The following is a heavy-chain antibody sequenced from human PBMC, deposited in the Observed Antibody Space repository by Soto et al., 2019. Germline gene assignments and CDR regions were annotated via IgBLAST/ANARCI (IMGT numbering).Heavy chain of an antibody. CDR1: GFTFSDYY. CDR2: ISNRGRTL. V-gene: IGHV3-11*01. CDR3: ARDLVAVSGGVYSSSSGGYFFDF. J-gene: IGHJ4*02. Sequence: QVQLVESGGGLVKPGGSLRLSCAASGFTFSDYYMSWIRQAPGKGLEWVSYISNRGRTLYYADSMKGRFTISRDNANNSLYLQMNSLRSEDTAVYYCARDLVAVSGGVYSSSSGGYFFDFWGQGTLVTVSS. D-gene: IGHD6-6*01.